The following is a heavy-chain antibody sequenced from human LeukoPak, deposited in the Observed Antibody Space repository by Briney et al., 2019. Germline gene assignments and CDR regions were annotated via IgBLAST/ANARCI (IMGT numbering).Heavy chain of an antibody. CDR1: GFAFSDSW. J-gene: IGHJ3*02. Sequence: GGSLRLSCAASGFAFSDSWMTWIRQAPGKGLEWVAFIKGDGSAKKYVDSVKGRFTISRDNAKNSLFLQMDSLRAEDTAVYYCARDRGWIQHDIWGQGTMVTVSS. CDR2: IKGDGSAK. V-gene: IGHV3-7*01. D-gene: IGHD5-18*01. CDR3: ARDRGWIQHDI.